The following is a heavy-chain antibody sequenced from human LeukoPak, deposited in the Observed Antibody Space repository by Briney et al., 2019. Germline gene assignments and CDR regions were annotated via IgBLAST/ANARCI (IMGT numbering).Heavy chain of an antibody. Sequence: GGSLRLSCAASGFTFSRYWMHWVRQAPGKGLVWVSRIEGDESSTTYADSVKGRFSISRDNAKNTLYLEMNSLRAEDTAVYYCVRDPSAVAGYFDSWGQGTLVTVSS. D-gene: IGHD6-19*01. CDR1: GFTFSRYW. J-gene: IGHJ4*02. CDR2: IEGDESST. CDR3: VRDPSAVAGYFDS. V-gene: IGHV3-74*01.